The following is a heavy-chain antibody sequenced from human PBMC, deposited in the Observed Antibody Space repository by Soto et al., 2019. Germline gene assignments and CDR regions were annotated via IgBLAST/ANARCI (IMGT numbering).Heavy chain of an antibody. CDR2: ISYDGSNK. J-gene: IGHJ4*02. Sequence: QVQLVESGGGVVQPGRSLRLSCPASGFTFSSYGMHWVRQAPGKGLEWVAVISYDGSNKYYADSVKGRFTISRDNSKNTLYLQMNSLRAEDTAVYYCAKDKHYCSGGSCYGLFDYWGQGTLVTVSS. CDR3: AKDKHYCSGGSCYGLFDY. CDR1: GFTFSSYG. V-gene: IGHV3-30*18. D-gene: IGHD2-15*01.